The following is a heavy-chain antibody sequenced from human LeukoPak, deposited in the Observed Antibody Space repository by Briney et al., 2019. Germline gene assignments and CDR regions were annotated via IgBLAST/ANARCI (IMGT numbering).Heavy chain of an antibody. CDR3: ARRSISGNSWDYFDY. CDR2: IYTSGST. CDR1: GGSISSYY. Sequence: SETLSLTCTVSGGSISSYYWSWIRQPPGKGLEWIGRIYTSGSTNYNPSLKSRVTMSVDTSKNQFSLKLSSVTAADTAVYYCARRSISGNSWDYFDYWGQGTLVTVSS. D-gene: IGHD4-23*01. J-gene: IGHJ4*02. V-gene: IGHV4-4*07.